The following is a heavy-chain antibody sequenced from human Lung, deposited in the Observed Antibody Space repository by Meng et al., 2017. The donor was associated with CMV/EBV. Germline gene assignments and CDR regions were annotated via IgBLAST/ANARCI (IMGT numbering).Heavy chain of an antibody. CDR2: ISYDGSNK. CDR1: GFTFSSYA. J-gene: IGHJ4*02. V-gene: IGHV3-30*04. Sequence: GESLKISCAASGFTFSSYAMHWVRQAPGKGLEWVAVISYDGSNKYYADSVKGRFTISRDNSKNTLYLQMNSLRAEDTAVYYCAKMVRTLAPGGGFDYWGQGTLVTVSS. D-gene: IGHD2-8*01. CDR3: AKMVRTLAPGGGFDY.